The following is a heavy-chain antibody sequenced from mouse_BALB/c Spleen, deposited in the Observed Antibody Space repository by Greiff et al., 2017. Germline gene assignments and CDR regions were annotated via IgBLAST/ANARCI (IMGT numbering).Heavy chain of an antibody. D-gene: IGHD2-3*01. Sequence: EVQLVESGGGLVKPGGSLKLSCAASGFTFSSYAMSWVRQTPEKRLEWVASISSGGSTYYPDSVKGRFTISRDNARNILYLQMSSLRSEDTAMYYCARGGTYDGYYDYAMDYWGQGTSVTVSS. CDR2: ISSGGST. V-gene: IGHV5-6-5*01. J-gene: IGHJ4*01. CDR3: ARGGTYDGYYDYAMDY. CDR1: GFTFSSYA.